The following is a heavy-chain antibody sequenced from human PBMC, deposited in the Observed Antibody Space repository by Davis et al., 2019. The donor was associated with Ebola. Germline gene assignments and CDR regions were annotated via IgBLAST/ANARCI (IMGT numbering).Heavy chain of an antibody. J-gene: IGHJ6*04. CDR1: GYTFTSYG. CDR2: INPHNGNT. Sequence: ASVKVSCKASGYTFTSYGITWVRQAPGQGLEWMGWINPHNGNTNYAQNVQGRVTMTTDTSTSTAYMEVGILRSDDTAVYYCARDGTGYTLAMDVWGKGTTVTVSS. V-gene: IGHV1-18*04. D-gene: IGHD6-13*01. CDR3: ARDGTGYTLAMDV.